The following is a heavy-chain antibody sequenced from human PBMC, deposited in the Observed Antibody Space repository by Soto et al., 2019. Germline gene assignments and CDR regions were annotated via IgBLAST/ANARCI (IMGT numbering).Heavy chain of an antibody. J-gene: IGHJ4*02. D-gene: IGHD5-12*01. CDR1: CGSISSYY. Sequence: SETLSLTWTVSCGSISSYYWSLLRQPPGKGLEWIGYIYYSGSTNYNPSLKSRVTISVDTSKNQFSLKLSSVTAADTAVYYCNSEGYSGYDSWGQGTLVTVS. CDR3: NSEGYSGYDS. CDR2: IYYSGST. V-gene: IGHV4-59*01.